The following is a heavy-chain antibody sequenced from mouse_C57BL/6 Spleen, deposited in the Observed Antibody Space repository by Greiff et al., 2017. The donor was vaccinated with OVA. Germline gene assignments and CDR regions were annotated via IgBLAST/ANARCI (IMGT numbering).Heavy chain of an antibody. CDR3: AREADYYVIGYYFDY. Sequence: EVQLVESGPELVKPGASVKIPCKASGYTFTDYNMDWVKQSHGKSLEWIGDINPNNGGTIYNQKFKGKATLTVDKSSSTAYMELRSLTSEDTAVYYCAREADYYVIGYYFDYWGQGTTLTVAS. CDR1: GYTFTDYN. D-gene: IGHD1-1*01. V-gene: IGHV1-18*01. J-gene: IGHJ2*01. CDR2: INPNNGGT.